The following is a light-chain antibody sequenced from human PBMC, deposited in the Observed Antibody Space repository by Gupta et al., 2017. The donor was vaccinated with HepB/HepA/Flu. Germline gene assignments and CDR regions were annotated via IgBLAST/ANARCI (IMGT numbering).Light chain of an antibody. CDR3: LQQSSYPYT. CDR1: QDIKNH. Sequence: DIQMTLSPSSLSASVGDTVTSPCRASQDIKNHLGWYQQKPGNAPKRLIYAASSLQSGVPSRFSGSGSGTEFTLTISSLQPEDFATYYCLQQSSYPYTFGQGTKLDIK. J-gene: IGKJ2*01. CDR2: AAS. V-gene: IGKV1-17*01.